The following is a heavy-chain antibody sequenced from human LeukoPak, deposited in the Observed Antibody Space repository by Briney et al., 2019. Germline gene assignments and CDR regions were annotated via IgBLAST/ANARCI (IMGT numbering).Heavy chain of an antibody. CDR2: ISYDGSNK. CDR1: GFTFSSYE. Sequence: GGSLRLSCAASGFTFSSYEMNWVRQAPGKGLEWVAVISYDGSNKYYADSVKGRFTISRDNSKNTLYLQMNSLRAEDTAVYYCASDLDTAMVIYAFDIWGQGTMVTVSS. CDR3: ASDLDTAMVIYAFDI. J-gene: IGHJ3*02. V-gene: IGHV3-30*04. D-gene: IGHD5-18*01.